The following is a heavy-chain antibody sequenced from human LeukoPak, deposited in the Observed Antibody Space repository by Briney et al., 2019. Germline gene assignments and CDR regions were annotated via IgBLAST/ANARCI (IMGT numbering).Heavy chain of an antibody. CDR3: ARSSSDYGDYGEYFQH. J-gene: IGHJ1*01. CDR1: GGTFSSYA. CDR2: IIPILGIA. V-gene: IGHV1-69*04. Sequence: ASVKVSCKASGGTFSSYAISWVRQAPGQGLEWMGRIIPILGIANYAQKFQGRVTITADKSTSTAYMELSSLRSEDTAVYYCARSSSDYGDYGEYFQHWGQGTLVTVSS. D-gene: IGHD4-17*01.